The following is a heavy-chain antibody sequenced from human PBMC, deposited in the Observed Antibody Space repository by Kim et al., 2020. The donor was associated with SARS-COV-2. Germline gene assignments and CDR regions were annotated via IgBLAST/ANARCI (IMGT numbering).Heavy chain of an antibody. D-gene: IGHD5-18*01. Sequence: SETLSLTCTVSGGSVTGGSYYWSWIRQSPGKGLEWIGYMYYSGSTKYNPSLESRVSISIDTSRNLLSLQLKSVTAADTAVYYCVREKHLLAEYTTIFDSWGKGHLVAVSS. CDR1: GGSVTGGSYY. CDR3: VREKHLLAEYTTIFDS. J-gene: IGHJ4*02. V-gene: IGHV4-61*01. CDR2: MYYSGST.